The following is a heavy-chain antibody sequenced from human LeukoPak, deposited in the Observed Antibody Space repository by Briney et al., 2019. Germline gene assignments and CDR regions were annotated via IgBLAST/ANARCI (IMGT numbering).Heavy chain of an antibody. Sequence: KESGPTLLKPTQTLTLTCTFSGFSLSTSGVGVGWIRQPPGKALEWLALIYWNDDKRYSPSLKSRLTITKDTSKNQVVLTMTNMDPVDTATYYCAHSRFDWLLYPVYFDYWGQGTLVTVSS. D-gene: IGHD3-9*01. CDR3: AHSRFDWLLYPVYFDY. V-gene: IGHV2-5*01. J-gene: IGHJ4*02. CDR1: GFSLSTSGVG. CDR2: IYWNDDK.